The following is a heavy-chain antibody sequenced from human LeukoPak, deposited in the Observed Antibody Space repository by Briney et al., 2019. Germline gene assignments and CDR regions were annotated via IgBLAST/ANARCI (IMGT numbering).Heavy chain of an antibody. V-gene: IGHV4-39*02. CDR2: IYYSGST. Sequence: SETLSLTRTVSGGSISSSSYYWGWIRQPPGKGLEWIGSIYYSGSTYYNPSLKSRVTISVDTSKNQFSLKLSSVTAADTAVYYCARERREQLLPPYTRSVTYFDYWGQGTLVTVSS. CDR1: GGSISSSSYY. D-gene: IGHD2-2*01. CDR3: ARERREQLLPPYTRSVTYFDY. J-gene: IGHJ4*02.